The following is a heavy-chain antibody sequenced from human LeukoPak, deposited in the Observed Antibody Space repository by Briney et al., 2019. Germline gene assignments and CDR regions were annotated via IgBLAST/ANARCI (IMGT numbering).Heavy chain of an antibody. Sequence: KPSETLSLTCGVYGGSFSAYYWSWIRQAPEKGLEWIGEINHRGSTNYNPSLKSRVTISLDTSENQFSLKLSSVTAADTAVYYCARGRITTFGVVIPLDYWGQGALVTVSS. D-gene: IGHD3-3*01. CDR3: ARGRITTFGVVIPLDY. CDR2: INHRGST. V-gene: IGHV4-34*01. J-gene: IGHJ4*02. CDR1: GGSFSAYY.